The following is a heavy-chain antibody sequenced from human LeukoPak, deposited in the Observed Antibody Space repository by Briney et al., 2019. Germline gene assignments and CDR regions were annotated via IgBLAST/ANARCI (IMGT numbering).Heavy chain of an antibody. D-gene: IGHD6-19*01. Sequence: KPSETLSLTCAVYGGSFSGYYWSWIRQPPGKGLEWIGEINHSGSTNYNPSLKSRVTISVDTSKNQFSLKLSSVTAADTAVYYCARQVWQWLVFGWFNWFDPWGQGTLVTVSS. V-gene: IGHV4-34*01. CDR3: ARQVWQWLVFGWFNWFDP. J-gene: IGHJ5*02. CDR1: GGSFSGYY. CDR2: INHSGST.